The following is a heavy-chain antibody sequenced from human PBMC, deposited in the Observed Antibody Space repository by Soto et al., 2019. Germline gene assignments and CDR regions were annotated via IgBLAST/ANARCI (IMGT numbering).Heavy chain of an antibody. V-gene: IGHV3-7*03. J-gene: IGHJ4*02. Sequence: DVQLVESGGALVQPGGSLGLSCAVSGFTVSAKWMSWVRQAPGKGLEWLANINEDGSKKFYVDSVKGRFTISKDNAKNSLSLQLGSLRADDTAVYYCARGMHLGSGWGDIDIWGRGTMVTVSS. CDR1: GFTVSAKW. CDR3: ARGMHLGSGWGDIDI. CDR2: INEDGSKK. D-gene: IGHD6-19*01.